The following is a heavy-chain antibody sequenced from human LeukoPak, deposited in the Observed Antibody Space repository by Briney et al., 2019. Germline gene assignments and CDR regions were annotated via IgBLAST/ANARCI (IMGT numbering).Heavy chain of an antibody. Sequence: SETLSLTCTVSGGSISSYYWSWIRQPPGKGLEWIGYIYYSGSTNYNPSLKSRVTISVDTSKNQFSLKLSSVTAADTAVYYCARVRGEQQHDYWGQGTLVTVSS. D-gene: IGHD6-13*01. J-gene: IGHJ4*02. CDR1: GGSISSYY. CDR3: ARVRGEQQHDY. V-gene: IGHV4-59*12. CDR2: IYYSGST.